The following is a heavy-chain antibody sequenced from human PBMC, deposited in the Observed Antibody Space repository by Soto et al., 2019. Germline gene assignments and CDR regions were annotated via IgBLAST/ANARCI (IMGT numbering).Heavy chain of an antibody. CDR1: GGSISSYY. D-gene: IGHD6-19*01. Sequence: QVQLQESGPGLVKPSETLSLTCTVSGGSISSYYWSWIRQPPGKGLEWLGDIYYSGSTNYNPSLKSRVTISVDTSKSQFSLRLSSVTAADTAVYYCARRKDSGWFDYWGQGTLVTVSS. V-gene: IGHV4-59*08. CDR2: IYYSGST. J-gene: IGHJ4*02. CDR3: ARRKDSGWFDY.